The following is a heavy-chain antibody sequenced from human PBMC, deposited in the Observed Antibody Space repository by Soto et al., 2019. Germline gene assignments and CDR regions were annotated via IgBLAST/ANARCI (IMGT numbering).Heavy chain of an antibody. CDR2: VFYTGSA. J-gene: IGHJ5*01. Sequence: PSGTLSLTCAVSGGSISSSCFFWGWIRQPPGLGLVWIACVFYTGSAYYSLSLKSRLTISVATSTSQFSLNMRSVAAAASAVYSSARLTSWPKSYPWFDSWGQGILVTVSS. V-gene: IGHV4-39*01. D-gene: IGHD2-2*02. CDR3: ARLTSWPKSYPWFDS. CDR1: GGSISSSCFF.